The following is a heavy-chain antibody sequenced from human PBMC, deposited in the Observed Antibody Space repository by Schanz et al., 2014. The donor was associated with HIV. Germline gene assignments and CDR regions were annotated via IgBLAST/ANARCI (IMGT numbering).Heavy chain of an antibody. D-gene: IGHD3-16*01. CDR1: GFTFSSHG. CDR3: AKDRIMMVTFRGFDY. CDR2: ISFDGSNK. J-gene: IGHJ4*02. V-gene: IGHV3-30*19. Sequence: VQLVESGGGLMQPGGSLRLSCAASGFTFSSHGMHWVRQAPGKGLEWVAVISFDGSNKYYADSVKGRFIISRDNSKNTLYLQMNNLRADDTAVYFCAKDRIMMVTFRGFDYWGQGILVTVSS.